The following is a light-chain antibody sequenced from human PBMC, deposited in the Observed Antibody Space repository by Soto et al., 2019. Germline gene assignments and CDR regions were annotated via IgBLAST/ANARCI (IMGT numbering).Light chain of an antibody. V-gene: IGKV3-20*01. Sequence: EIVLTQSPGTLSLSPGERATLSCRASQSVSSSYLAWYQQKPGQAPRLLIYGASSRATGIPDRFSGSGSGTVFTLTISRLEPEDFAVYYCQQYGSSPRFTFGGGTKVEIK. J-gene: IGKJ4*01. CDR2: GAS. CDR3: QQYGSSPRFT. CDR1: QSVSSSY.